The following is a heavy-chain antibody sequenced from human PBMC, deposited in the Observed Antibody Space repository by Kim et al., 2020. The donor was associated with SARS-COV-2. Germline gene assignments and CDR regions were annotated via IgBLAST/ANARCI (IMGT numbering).Heavy chain of an antibody. J-gene: IGHJ6*02. D-gene: IGHD2-15*01. CDR1: GFTFSSYS. CDR2: ISSSSSTI. CDR3: ARDPIGLREDDYNDYGMDV. V-gene: IGHV3-48*02. Sequence: GGSLRLSCAASGFTFSSYSMNWVRQAPGKGLEWVSYISSSSSTIYYADSVKGRFTISRDNAKNSLYLQMNSLRDEDTAVYYCARDPIGLREDDYNDYGMDVWGQGTTVTVS.